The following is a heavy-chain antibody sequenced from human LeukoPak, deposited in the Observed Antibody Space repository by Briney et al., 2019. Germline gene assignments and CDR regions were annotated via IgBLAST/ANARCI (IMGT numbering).Heavy chain of an antibody. D-gene: IGHD2-2*01. CDR1: GFTFGDYA. CDR3: TRDLVYQELDY. Sequence: PGRSLRLSCTASGFTFGDYAMSWVRQAPGKGLEWVGFIRSKAYGGTTEYAASVKGRFTISRDDSKSIAYLQMNSLKTEDTAVYYCTRDLVYQELDYWGQGTLVTVSS. V-gene: IGHV3-49*04. J-gene: IGHJ4*02. CDR2: IRSKAYGGTT.